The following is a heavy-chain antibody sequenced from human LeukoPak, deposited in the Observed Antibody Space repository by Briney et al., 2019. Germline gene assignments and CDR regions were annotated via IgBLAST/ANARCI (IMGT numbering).Heavy chain of an antibody. CDR2: INCNVGST. D-gene: IGHD6-13*01. CDR1: GFTFYVYG. V-gene: IGHV3-20*04. Sequence: PGGSLRLSCAASGFTFYVYGMSWGRQAPGKGREWVSGINCNVGSTGYAESVKGRFTISRDNAKKSLYLQMNSLRAEDTALYYCARGTLKAAATDFDYWGQGTLVTVSS. CDR3: ARGTLKAAATDFDY. J-gene: IGHJ4*02.